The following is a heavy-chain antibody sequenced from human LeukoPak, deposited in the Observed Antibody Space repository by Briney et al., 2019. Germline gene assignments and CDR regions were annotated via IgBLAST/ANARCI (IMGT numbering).Heavy chain of an antibody. V-gene: IGHV3-74*01. CDR1: GFTFSSYW. Sequence: PGGSLRLSCAASGFTFSSYWMHWVRQAPGKGLVWVSRINSDGSSTSYADSVKGRFTISRDNAKNTLYLQMNSLRAEHTAVYYCARDLYGDYEYNWFDPWGQGTLVTVCS. CDR2: INSDGSST. J-gene: IGHJ5*02. D-gene: IGHD4-17*01. CDR3: ARDLYGDYEYNWFDP.